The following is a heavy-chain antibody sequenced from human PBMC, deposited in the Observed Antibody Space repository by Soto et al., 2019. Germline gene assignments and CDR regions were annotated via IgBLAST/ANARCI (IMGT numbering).Heavy chain of an antibody. Sequence: QVQLQESGPGLVKPSGTLSLTCAVSGGSISSSNWWSWVRQPPGKGLEWIGEIYHSGSTNYNPSLKSLVTRSIDTSKNPSSLKLSSVTAADTAVYYCAKMGDELSGLPGRPWGLGTLVTVSS. V-gene: IGHV4-4*02. D-gene: IGHD6-19*01. CDR2: IYHSGST. J-gene: IGHJ5*02. CDR1: GGSISSSNW. CDR3: AKMGDELSGLPGRP.